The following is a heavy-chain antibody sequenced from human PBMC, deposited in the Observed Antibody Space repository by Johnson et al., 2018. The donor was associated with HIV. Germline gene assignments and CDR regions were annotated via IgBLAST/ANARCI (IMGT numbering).Heavy chain of an antibody. Sequence: VQLVESGGGVVRPGGSLRLSCAASGFIFDDYAMHWVRQAPGNGLEWVSLIRWDGAITHYADSVKGRFTISRDNSKNTLYLQMNSLRAEDTAVYYCAKCGDADAFDIWGQGTMVTVSS. CDR3: AKCGDADAFDI. CDR1: GFIFDDYA. CDR2: IRWDGAIT. V-gene: IGHV3-43D*03. D-gene: IGHD3-10*01. J-gene: IGHJ3*02.